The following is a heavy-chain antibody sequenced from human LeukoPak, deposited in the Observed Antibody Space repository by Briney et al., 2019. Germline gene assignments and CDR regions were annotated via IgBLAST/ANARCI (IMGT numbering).Heavy chain of an antibody. V-gene: IGHV1-46*03. CDR3: ARGYCSSTSCEQIGRHLRFLEWLFPAFDY. Sequence: GASVKVSCKASGYTFTGYYMHWVRQAPGQGLEWMGIINPSGGSTSYAQKFQGRVTTTRDTSTSTVYMELSSLRSEDTAVYYCARGYCSSTSCEQIGRHLRFLEWLFPAFDYWGQGTLVTVSS. D-gene: IGHD3-3*01. J-gene: IGHJ4*02. CDR2: INPSGGST. CDR1: GYTFTGYY.